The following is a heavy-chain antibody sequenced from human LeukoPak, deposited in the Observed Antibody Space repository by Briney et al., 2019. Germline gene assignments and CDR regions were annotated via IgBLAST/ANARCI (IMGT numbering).Heavy chain of an antibody. CDR3: ARAIAATHAFDI. Sequence: ASVTVSCKASGYTFTSYDINWVRQAPGQGLEWMGWMNPNSGNTGYAQKFQGRVTITRNTSISTAYMELSSLRSEDTAVYYCARAIAATHAFDIWGQGTMVTVSS. CDR1: GYTFTSYD. J-gene: IGHJ3*02. V-gene: IGHV1-8*03. CDR2: MNPNSGNT. D-gene: IGHD6-13*01.